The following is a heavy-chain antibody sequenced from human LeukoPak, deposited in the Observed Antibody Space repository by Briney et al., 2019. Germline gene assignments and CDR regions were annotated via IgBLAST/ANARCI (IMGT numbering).Heavy chain of an antibody. V-gene: IGHV3-74*01. CDR2: INGDGSST. D-gene: IGHD2-2*01. CDR3: ARRGLVPAFDI. CDR1: GFTFSSYW. Sequence: GGSLRLSCEASGFTFSSYWMHWVRQVPGKGLVWVSRINGDGSSTTYADAVKGRFTISRDNAKNTLYLQMSSLRAEDTAVYYCARRGLVPAFDIWGQGTMVAVAS. J-gene: IGHJ3*02.